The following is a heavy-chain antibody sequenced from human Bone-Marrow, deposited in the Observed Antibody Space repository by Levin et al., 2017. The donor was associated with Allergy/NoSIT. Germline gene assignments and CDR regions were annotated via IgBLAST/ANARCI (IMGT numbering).Heavy chain of an antibody. J-gene: IGHJ6*02. CDR3: ARDRLFGSGPGGMDV. Sequence: GASVKVSCKASGGTFRSYTISWVRLAPGQGLEWMGRVIPLLRTSNYAQKFQGRVTITADESTSTIYMDLTSLRSDDTAVYYCARDRLFGSGPGGMDVWGQGTTV. CDR2: VIPLLRTS. CDR1: GGTFRSYT. D-gene: IGHD3-10*01. V-gene: IGHV1-69*08.